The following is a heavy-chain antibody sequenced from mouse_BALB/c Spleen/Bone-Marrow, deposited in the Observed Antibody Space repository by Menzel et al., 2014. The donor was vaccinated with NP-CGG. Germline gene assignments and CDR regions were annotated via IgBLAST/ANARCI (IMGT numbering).Heavy chain of an antibody. V-gene: IGHV5-12*02. D-gene: IGHD2-13*01. CDR3: ARQDYSYYYAMDY. CDR2: ISNGGGST. CDR1: GFTFXDYY. Sequence: EVQRVESGGGLVQPGGSLKLSCATSGFTFXDYYMYWVRQTPEKRLEWVAYISNGGGSTYYPDTVKGRFTISRDNAKNTLYLQMSRLKSEDTAMYYCARQDYSYYYAMDYWGQGTSVTVSS. J-gene: IGHJ4*01.